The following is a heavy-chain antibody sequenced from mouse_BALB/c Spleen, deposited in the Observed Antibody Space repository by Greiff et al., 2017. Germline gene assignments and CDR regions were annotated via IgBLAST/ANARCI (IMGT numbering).Heavy chain of an antibody. CDR3: ARNYGRRWFAY. V-gene: IGHV1-18*01. CDR1: GYTFTDYN. J-gene: IGHJ3*01. CDR2: INPNNGGT. Sequence: EVQLQQSAAELARPGASVKMSCKASGYTFTDYNMDWVKQSHGKSLEWIGDINPNNGGTIYNQKFKGKATLTVDKSSSTAYMELRSLTSEDTAVYYCARNYGRRWFAYWGQGTLVTVSA. D-gene: IGHD1-1*01.